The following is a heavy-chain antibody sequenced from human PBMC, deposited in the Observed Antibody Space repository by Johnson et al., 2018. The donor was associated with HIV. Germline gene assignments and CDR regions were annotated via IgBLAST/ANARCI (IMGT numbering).Heavy chain of an antibody. CDR3: AREGHGAFDI. J-gene: IGHJ3*02. CDR2: ISSNGGST. V-gene: IGHV3-64*01. CDR1: GFTFSSYA. Sequence: VQLVESGGGVVQPGRSLRLSCAASGFTFSSYAMHWVRQAPGKGLEYVSAISSNGGSTYYANSVKGRFTISRDNSKNTLYLQMGSLRAEDMAVYYCAREGHGAFDIWGQGKMVTVSS.